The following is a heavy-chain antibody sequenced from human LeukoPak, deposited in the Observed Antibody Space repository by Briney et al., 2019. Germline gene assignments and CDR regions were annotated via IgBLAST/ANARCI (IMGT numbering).Heavy chain of an antibody. CDR2: ISYVGSNK. CDR1: GFTFSSYA. CDR3: ARDRTIFFPEYYFDY. D-gene: IGHD3-9*01. V-gene: IGHV3-30*15. Sequence: GGSLRLSCAASGFTFSSYAMHWVRQAPGKGLEWVAVISYVGSNKYYADSVKGRFTISRDNSKNTLYLQMSSLRAEDTAVYYCARDRTIFFPEYYFDYWGQGTLVTVSS. J-gene: IGHJ4*02.